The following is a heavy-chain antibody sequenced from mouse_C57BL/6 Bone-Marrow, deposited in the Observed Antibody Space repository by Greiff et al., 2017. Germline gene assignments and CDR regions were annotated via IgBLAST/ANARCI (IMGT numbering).Heavy chain of an antibody. CDR2: IRSKSSNYAT. Sequence: EVKLMESGGGLVQPKGSLKLSCAASGFTFNTYAMHWVRQAPGKGLEWVARIRSKSSNYATYYADSVKDRFTISRDDSQSMLYLQMNNLKTEDTAMYYCVREGAHYYGSSPHWYFDVWGTGTTVTVSS. J-gene: IGHJ1*03. CDR3: VREGAHYYGSSPHWYFDV. CDR1: GFTFNTYA. D-gene: IGHD1-1*01. V-gene: IGHV10-3*01.